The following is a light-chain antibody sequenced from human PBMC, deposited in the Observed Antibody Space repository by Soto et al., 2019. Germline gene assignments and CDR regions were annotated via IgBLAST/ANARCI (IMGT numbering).Light chain of an antibody. CDR2: DNT. Sequence: QSVLTQPPSVSAAPGQRVTISFSGSGSNIGTGYDVHWYQQLPGSAPQLLIYDNTNRPSGVPDRFSGSRSGTSASLAITRLQAEDEADYYCQSFDRDLSGVLFGGGTKLTVL. CDR3: QSFDRDLSGVL. CDR1: GSNIGTGYD. V-gene: IGLV1-40*01. J-gene: IGLJ3*02.